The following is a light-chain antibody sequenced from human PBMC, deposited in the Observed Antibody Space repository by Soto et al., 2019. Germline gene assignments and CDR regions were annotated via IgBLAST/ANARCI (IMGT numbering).Light chain of an antibody. Sequence: SYELTQPPSVSVAPGQTARITCGGNNSGSKSVHWYQQKPGQAPVLVVYDDSDRPSGIPERFSGSNSGNTATLPISRVEAGDEADYYCQVWDSSSDHVVFGGGTKLTVL. CDR2: DDS. J-gene: IGLJ2*01. CDR3: QVWDSSSDHVV. CDR1: NSGSKS. V-gene: IGLV3-21*02.